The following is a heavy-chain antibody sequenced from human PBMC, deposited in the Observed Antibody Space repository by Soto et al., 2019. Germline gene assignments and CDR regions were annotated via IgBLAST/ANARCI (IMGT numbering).Heavy chain of an antibody. CDR2: ISYDGSNK. D-gene: IGHD6-19*01. CDR1: GFTFSSYS. J-gene: IGHJ4*02. CDR3: AKEDPDSSGWYTDADPNSFDY. Sequence: PGGSLRLSCAASGFTFSSYSMNWVRQAPGKGLEWVAVISYDGSNKYYADSVKGRFTISRDNSKNTLYLQMNSLRAEDTAVYYCAKEDPDSSGWYTDADPNSFDYWGQGTLVTVSS. V-gene: IGHV3-30*18.